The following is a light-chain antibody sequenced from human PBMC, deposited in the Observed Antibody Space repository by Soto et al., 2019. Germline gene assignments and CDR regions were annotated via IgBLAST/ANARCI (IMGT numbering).Light chain of an antibody. CDR3: QSYDSSLRGPV. V-gene: IGLV1-40*01. Sequence: QSALTQPPSVSGAPGQRVTISCTGSSSNIGAGYDVHWYQQLPGTAPKLLIYGNSNRPSGVPDRFSGSKSGTSASLAITGLQAEDEADYYCQSYDSSLRGPVFGGGTQLTVL. CDR1: SSNIGAGYD. J-gene: IGLJ2*01. CDR2: GNS.